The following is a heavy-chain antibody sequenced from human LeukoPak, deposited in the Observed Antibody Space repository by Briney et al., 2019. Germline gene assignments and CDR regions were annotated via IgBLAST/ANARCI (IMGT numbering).Heavy chain of an antibody. Sequence: SETLSLTCTVSGGSISSYYWSWIRQPPEKGLEWIGYIYYSGSTNYNPSLKSRVTISVDTSKNQFSLKLSSVTAADTAVYYCARGVRSRLLPWDYWGQGTLVTVSS. CDR1: GGSISSYY. D-gene: IGHD2-21*01. CDR2: IYYSGST. CDR3: ARGVRSRLLPWDY. V-gene: IGHV4-59*01. J-gene: IGHJ4*02.